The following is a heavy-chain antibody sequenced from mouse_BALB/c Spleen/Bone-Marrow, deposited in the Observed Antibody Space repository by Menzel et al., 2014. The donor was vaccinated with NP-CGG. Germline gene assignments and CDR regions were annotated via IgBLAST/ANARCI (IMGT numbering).Heavy chain of an antibody. V-gene: IGHV7-3*02. J-gene: IGHJ3*01. CDR2: IRNKANGYTT. CDR3: ARVTTAWFAY. Sequence: VQLKESGGGLVQPGGSLRLSCATSGFTFTDYYMSWVRQPPGKALEWLGFIRNKANGYTTEYSASVKGRFTISRDNPQSILYLQMNTLRAEDSATYYCARVTTAWFAYWGQGTLVTVSA. CDR1: GFTFTDYY. D-gene: IGHD1-1*01.